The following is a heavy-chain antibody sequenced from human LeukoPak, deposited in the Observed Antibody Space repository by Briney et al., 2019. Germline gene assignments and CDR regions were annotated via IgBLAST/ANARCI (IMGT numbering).Heavy chain of an antibody. CDR2: ISNNGGST. Sequence: GGSLRLSCAASGFTFSRYSMHWVRQAPGKGLEYVSAISNNGGSTYYAKSVKGRFTISRDNSKNTLYLQMGSLRAEDMAVYYCARTSIAAREADYWGQGTLVTVSS. J-gene: IGHJ4*02. D-gene: IGHD6-6*01. V-gene: IGHV3-64*01. CDR3: ARTSIAAREADY. CDR1: GFTFSRYS.